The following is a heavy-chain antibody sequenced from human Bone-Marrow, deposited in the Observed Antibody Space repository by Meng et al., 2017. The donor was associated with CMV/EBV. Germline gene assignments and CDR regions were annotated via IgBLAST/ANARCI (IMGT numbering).Heavy chain of an antibody. CDR2: IYSGGST. Sequence: GESLKISCAASGFTVSSNYMSWVRQAPGKGLEWVSVIYSGGSTYYADSVKGRFTISRDNSKNTLYLQMNSLRAEDTAVYYCARVWELLHDAFDIWGQGTMVT. V-gene: IGHV3-53*01. D-gene: IGHD1-26*01. CDR3: ARVWELLHDAFDI. J-gene: IGHJ3*02. CDR1: GFTVSSNY.